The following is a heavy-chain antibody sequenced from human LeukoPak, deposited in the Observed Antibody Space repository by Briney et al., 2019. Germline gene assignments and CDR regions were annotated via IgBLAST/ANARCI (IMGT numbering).Heavy chain of an antibody. CDR3: ARGGDPHYGMDV. D-gene: IGHD2-21*01. J-gene: IGHJ6*02. CDR2: IYHSGDT. V-gene: IGHV4-59*01. CDR1: GGSISSFY. Sequence: SETLSLTCTVSGGSISSFYWNWIRQPPGKGLEWIAYIYHSGDTRYNPSLKSRVTISVDTSKNQCSLKLSSVTAADTAVYYCARGGDPHYGMDVWGQGTTVTVSS.